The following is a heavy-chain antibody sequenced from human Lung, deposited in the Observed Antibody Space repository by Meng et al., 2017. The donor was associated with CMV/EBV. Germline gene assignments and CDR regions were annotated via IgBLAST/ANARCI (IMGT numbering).Heavy chain of an antibody. V-gene: IGHV1-69*05. J-gene: IGHJ6*04. Sequence: SXXVSXKASGGTFSSYAISWVRQAPGQGLGWMGGIIPIFGTANYAQKFQGRVTITTDESTSTAYMELSSLRSEDTAVYYCASCPSSSSSNYSYYYGMAVWXKGTTVTVSS. CDR3: ASCPSSSSSNYSYYYGMAV. D-gene: IGHD6-13*01. CDR2: IIPIFGTA. CDR1: GGTFSSYA.